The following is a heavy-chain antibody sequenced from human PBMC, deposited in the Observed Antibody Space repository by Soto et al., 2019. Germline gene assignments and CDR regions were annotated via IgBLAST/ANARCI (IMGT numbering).Heavy chain of an antibody. V-gene: IGHV4-30-4*01. Sequence: QVQLQESGPGLVKPSQTLSLTCTVSGGSISSGDYYWSWIRQPPGKGLEWIGYIYYSGSTYYNPSLKSRVTISVDTSKNQFSLKLSGGAGAGTGVYWCARELVGDTAMVGDAFDIWGQGTMVTVSS. D-gene: IGHD5-18*01. CDR1: GGSISSGDYY. CDR2: IYYSGST. J-gene: IGHJ3*02. CDR3: ARELVGDTAMVGDAFDI.